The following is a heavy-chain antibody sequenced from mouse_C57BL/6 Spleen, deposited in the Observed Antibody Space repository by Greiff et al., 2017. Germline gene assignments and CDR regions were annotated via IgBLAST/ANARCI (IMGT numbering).Heavy chain of an antibody. CDR1: GYTFTDYE. Sequence: QVQLQQPGAELVMPGASVTLSCKASGYTFTDYEMHWVKQTPVPGLEWIGAIDPETGGTAYNQKFKGKAILTADKSSSTAYIELRSLTSKASAVDYGTRRGDYYGSRFDYWGQGTTLKVSS. D-gene: IGHD1-1*01. CDR2: IDPETGGT. J-gene: IGHJ2*01. V-gene: IGHV1-15*01. CDR3: TRRGDYYGSRFDY.